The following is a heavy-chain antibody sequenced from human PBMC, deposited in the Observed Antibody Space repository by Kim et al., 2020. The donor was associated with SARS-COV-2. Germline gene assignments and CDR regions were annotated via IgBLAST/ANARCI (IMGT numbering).Heavy chain of an antibody. CDR2: IYYSGST. J-gene: IGHJ3*02. CDR1: GGSISSSSYY. V-gene: IGHV4-39*01. CDR3: ARPDDGGFGAFDI. D-gene: IGHD3-10*01. Sequence: SETLSLTCTVSGGSISSSSYYWGWIRQPPGKGLEWIGSIYYSGSTYYNPSLKSRVTISVDTSKNQFSLKLSSVTAADTAVYYCARPDDGGFGAFDIWGQGTMVTVSS.